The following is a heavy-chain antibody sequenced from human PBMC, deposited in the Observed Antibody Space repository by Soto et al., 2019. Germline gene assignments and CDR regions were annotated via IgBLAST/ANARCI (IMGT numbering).Heavy chain of an antibody. V-gene: IGHV1-69*12. D-gene: IGHD4-4*01. Sequence: QVQLVQSGAEMKEPGSSVKVSCKTCGGTFSSSAISWLRQAPGQGLVWMGGIIPLFRTPDYAQKFQGRVTIAADESTSTAYMELSSLRSEDTAVYYCARDNDRLQLGGNYYYMLDVWGQGTTITVSS. CDR2: IIPLFRTP. CDR1: GGTFSSSA. J-gene: IGHJ6*02. CDR3: ARDNDRLQLGGNYYYMLDV.